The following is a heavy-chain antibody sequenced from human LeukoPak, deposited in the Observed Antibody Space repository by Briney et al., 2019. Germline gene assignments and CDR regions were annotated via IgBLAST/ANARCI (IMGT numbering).Heavy chain of an antibody. CDR1: GFTFSSYS. V-gene: IGHV3-21*01. CDR2: ISSSSSYI. J-gene: IGHJ4*02. CDR3: ARPDPYCSGGSCSFVDY. Sequence: GGSLRLSCAASGFTFSSYSMNWVRQAPGKGLEWVSSISSSSSYIYYADSVKGRFTISRDNAKNSLYLQMNSLRAEDTAVYYCARPDPYCSGGSCSFVDYWGQGTLVTVSS. D-gene: IGHD2-15*01.